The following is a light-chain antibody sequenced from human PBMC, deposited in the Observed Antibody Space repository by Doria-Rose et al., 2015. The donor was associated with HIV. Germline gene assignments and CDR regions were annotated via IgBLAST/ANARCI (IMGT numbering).Light chain of an antibody. V-gene: IGKV4-1*01. J-gene: IGKJ3*01. Sequence: DIQLTQSPASLGMSLGERATLHCKYNQSLLYTSKNYLAWYQQKPGQPPKLLIYWASTRQSGVPARFSGIGSGTDFTLTISSLEAEDVAVYYCQQYYDTPSFGPGTTVDIK. CDR2: WAS. CDR1: QSLLYTSKNY. CDR3: QQYYDTPS.